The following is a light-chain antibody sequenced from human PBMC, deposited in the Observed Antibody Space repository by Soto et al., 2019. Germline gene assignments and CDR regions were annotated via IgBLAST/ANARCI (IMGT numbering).Light chain of an antibody. J-gene: IGLJ2*01. CDR2: DVN. CDR3: SSYTSIITVV. V-gene: IGLV2-14*01. Sequence: QSVLTQPASVSGSPGQSITISCTGTSSDVGGYNYVSWYQHHPGKALKLLIYDVNNRPSGVSDRFSGSKSGNTASLTISGLQTEDEADYYCSSYTSIITVVFGGGTKVTVL. CDR1: SSDVGGYNY.